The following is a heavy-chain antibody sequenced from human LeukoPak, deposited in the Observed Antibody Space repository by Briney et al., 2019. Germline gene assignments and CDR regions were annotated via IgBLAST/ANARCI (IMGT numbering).Heavy chain of an antibody. CDR1: GFTFGDYA. J-gene: IGHJ4*02. V-gene: IGHV3-49*04. D-gene: IGHD4-17*01. Sequence: GGSLRLSCTASGFTFGDYAMSWVRRAPGKGLEWVGFIRSKAYGGTTQYAASVKGRFTISRDDSKSIAYLQMNSLKTEDTAVYYCSTVTLGGWGQGTLVTVSS. CDR3: STVTLGG. CDR2: IRSKAYGGTT.